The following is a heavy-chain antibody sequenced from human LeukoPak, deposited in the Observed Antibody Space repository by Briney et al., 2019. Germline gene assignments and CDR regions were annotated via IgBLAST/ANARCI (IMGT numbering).Heavy chain of an antibody. CDR2: TYYSGST. V-gene: IGHV4-59*08. CDR3: ATYGSGSYYNFWAGEYYFDY. D-gene: IGHD3-10*01. J-gene: IGHJ4*02. CDR1: GGSISSYY. Sequence: PSETLSLTCTVSGGSISSYYWSWIRQPPGKGLEWIGYTYYSGSTNYNPSLKSRATISVDTSKNQFSLKLSSVTAADTAVYYCATYGSGSYYNFWAGEYYFDYWGQGTLVTVSS.